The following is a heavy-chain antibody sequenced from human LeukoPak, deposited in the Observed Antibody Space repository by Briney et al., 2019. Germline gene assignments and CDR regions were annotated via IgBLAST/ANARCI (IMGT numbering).Heavy chain of an antibody. Sequence: GSLRLSCAASGFTFSSSSISWVRQAPGKGLEWVSAITDAVGSTHYADSVKGRFTISSDNSKNTVYLQMNSLRAEDTAVYYCAARQPIVGATTTEYWGQGTLVTVSS. CDR1: GFTFSSSS. V-gene: IGHV3-23*01. D-gene: IGHD1-26*01. CDR3: AARQPIVGATTTEY. J-gene: IGHJ4*02. CDR2: ITDAVGST.